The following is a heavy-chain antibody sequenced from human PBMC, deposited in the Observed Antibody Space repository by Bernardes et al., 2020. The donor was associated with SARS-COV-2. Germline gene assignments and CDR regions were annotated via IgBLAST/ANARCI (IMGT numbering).Heavy chain of an antibody. CDR2: INRGGSRT. Sequence: GGSLRLSCAGSGFIFSSYTMGWVRQAPGKGLAWVSDINRGGSRTYYVDSVKGRFTISRDNSKNTLYLQMNSLRAEDTAIYYCARAGDLSWYDSWGQGTLVTVSS. J-gene: IGHJ5*01. CDR3: ARAGDLSWYDS. CDR1: GFIFSSYT. V-gene: IGHV3-23*03.